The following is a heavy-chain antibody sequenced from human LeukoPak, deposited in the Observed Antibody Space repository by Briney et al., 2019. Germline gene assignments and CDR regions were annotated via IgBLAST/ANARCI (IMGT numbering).Heavy chain of an antibody. Sequence: GESLKISCAASGFTFSSYGMHWVRQAPGKGLEWVAVIWDDGITKHYADSVKGRFTISRDNSKNTLYLQMNSLRAEDTAVYYCARGKASGGYSGYGLDAFDIWGQGTMVTVSS. CDR1: GFTFSSYG. V-gene: IGHV3-33*01. CDR3: ARGKASGGYSGYGLDAFDI. CDR2: IWDDGITK. D-gene: IGHD5-12*01. J-gene: IGHJ3*02.